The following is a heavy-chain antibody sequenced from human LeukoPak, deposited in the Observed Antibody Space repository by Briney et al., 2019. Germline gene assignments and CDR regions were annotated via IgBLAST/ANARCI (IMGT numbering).Heavy chain of an antibody. D-gene: IGHD3-22*01. CDR2: IYYNGNT. CDR3: ARVRDTSGYYGDYFDY. V-gene: IGHV4-39*02. J-gene: IGHJ4*02. Sequence: SETLSLTCTVSGGSFNSFGYYWGWVRQPPGKGLEWIGNIYYNGNTYCNPSLKSRVTISIDTSKNHFSLKLTSVTAADTAVYYCARVRDTSGYYGDYFDYWGQGTLVTVSS. CDR1: GGSFNSFGYY.